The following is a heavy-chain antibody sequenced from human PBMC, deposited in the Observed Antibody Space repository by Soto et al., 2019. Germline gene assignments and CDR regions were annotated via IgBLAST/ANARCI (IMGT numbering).Heavy chain of an antibody. CDR2: IYHSGST. J-gene: IGHJ6*02. Sequence: QVQLQESGPGLVKPSGTLSLTCAVSGGSISSSNWWSWVRQPPGRGLEWIGEIYHSGSTNYNPSLKSRVTISVDKSKHQFSLKLSSVTAADTAVYYCASVRGGYYYAMDVWGQGTTVTVSS. V-gene: IGHV4-4*02. D-gene: IGHD3-10*02. CDR3: ASVRGGYYYAMDV. CDR1: GGSISSSNW.